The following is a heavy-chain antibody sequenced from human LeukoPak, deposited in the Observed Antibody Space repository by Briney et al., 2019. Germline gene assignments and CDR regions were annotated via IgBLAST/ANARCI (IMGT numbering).Heavy chain of an antibody. CDR1: GGSFSGYY. Sequence: SETLSLTCAVYGGSFSGYYWSWIRQPPGKGLEWIGEINHSGSTNYNPSLKSRVTISVDTSKNQFSLKLSSVTAADTAVYYCAGHPPRIVVVPAAPYYYGMDVWGQGTTVTVSS. CDR2: INHSGST. V-gene: IGHV4-34*01. CDR3: AGHPPRIVVVPAAPYYYGMDV. D-gene: IGHD2-2*01. J-gene: IGHJ6*02.